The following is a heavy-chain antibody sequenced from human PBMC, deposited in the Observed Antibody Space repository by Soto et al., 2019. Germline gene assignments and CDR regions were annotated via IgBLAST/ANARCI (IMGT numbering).Heavy chain of an antibody. Sequence: SVKASCQASGYTFTSYAMHWVRQAPGQRLEWMGGINAGNGNTKYSQKFQGRVTITRDTSASTAYMELSSLRSEDTAVYYCARVQGYCSSTSCYESDYWGQGTLVTVSS. CDR2: INAGNGNT. CDR3: ARVQGYCSSTSCYESDY. CDR1: GYTFTSYA. D-gene: IGHD2-2*01. J-gene: IGHJ4*02. V-gene: IGHV1-3*01.